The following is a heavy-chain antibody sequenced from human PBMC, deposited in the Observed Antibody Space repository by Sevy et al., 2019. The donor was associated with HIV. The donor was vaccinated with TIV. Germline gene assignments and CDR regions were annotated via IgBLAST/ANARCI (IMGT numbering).Heavy chain of an antibody. CDR2: ISWNSVSL. V-gene: IGHV3-9*01. CDR1: GFRFSDYA. D-gene: IGHD6-6*01. J-gene: IGHJ6*02. CDR3: AKDNRPATMSNSSYYYYYGMDV. Sequence: GGSLRLSCAASGFRFSDYAMHWVRQAPGKGLEWVSGISWNSVSLDYADSVKGRFTISRDNAKNSLYLQMNGLRSEDTALYYCAKDNRPATMSNSSYYYYYGMDVWGQGTTVTVSS.